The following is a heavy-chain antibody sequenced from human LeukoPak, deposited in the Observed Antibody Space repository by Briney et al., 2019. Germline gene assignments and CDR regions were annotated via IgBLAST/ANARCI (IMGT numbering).Heavy chain of an antibody. CDR2: IYSSGNT. J-gene: IGHJ4*02. Sequence: SETLSLTCSVSGGSIFNYYRIWIRQPPGKGLEWIGNIYSSGNTNYNPSLKSRVTISVDTSKNQFSLKLSSVTAADTAVYYCARQFWSGYPRFDYWGQGNLVTVSS. D-gene: IGHD3-3*01. V-gene: IGHV4-59*01. CDR3: ARQFWSGYPRFDY. CDR1: GGSIFNYY.